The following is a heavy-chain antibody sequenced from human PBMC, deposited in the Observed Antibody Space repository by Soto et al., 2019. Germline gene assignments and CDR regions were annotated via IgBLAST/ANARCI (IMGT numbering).Heavy chain of an antibody. J-gene: IGHJ4*02. CDR3: ARGATVTQYDY. D-gene: IGHD4-17*01. CDR2: GSYSGTT. V-gene: IGHV4-61*01. Sequence: SETLSLTCTVSCVSVSSGSFYWAWIRQPPGKGLEWIGFGSYSGTTNYKPSLKSRVTISVDTSRSQISLKVSSLTAADTAVYYCARGATVTQYDYWGQGTLVTVSS. CDR1: CVSVSSGSFY.